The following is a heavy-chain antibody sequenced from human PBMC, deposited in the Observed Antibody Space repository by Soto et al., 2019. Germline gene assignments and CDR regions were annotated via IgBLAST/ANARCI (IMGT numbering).Heavy chain of an antibody. Sequence: PGGSLRLSCAASGFTFSGSAMHWVRQASGKGLEWVGRIRSQANSYATAYAASVKGRFTISTDDSKNTAYLQMNSLKTEATAVYYWTSVWPIYGDYESWHYYGMDVWGQGTTVTISS. CDR2: IRSQANSYAT. V-gene: IGHV3-73*01. CDR1: GFTFSGSA. D-gene: IGHD4-17*01. CDR3: TSVWPIYGDYESWHYYGMDV. J-gene: IGHJ6*02.